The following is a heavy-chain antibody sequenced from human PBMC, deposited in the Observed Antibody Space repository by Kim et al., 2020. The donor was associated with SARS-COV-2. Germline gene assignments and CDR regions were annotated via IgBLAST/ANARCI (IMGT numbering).Heavy chain of an antibody. Sequence: SETLSLTCTVSGGSVSSGSYYWSWIRQPPGKGLEWIGYIYYSGSTNYNPSLKSRVTISVDTSKNQFALKLSFVTAADTVVYYWASVTSNCSRSYRPYYYYGMDVWGQGTTVTVSS. CDR1: GGSVSSGSYY. CDR3: ASVTSNCSRSYRPYYYYGMDV. V-gene: IGHV4-61*01. J-gene: IGHJ6*02. CDR2: IYYSGST. D-gene: IGHD3-10*02.